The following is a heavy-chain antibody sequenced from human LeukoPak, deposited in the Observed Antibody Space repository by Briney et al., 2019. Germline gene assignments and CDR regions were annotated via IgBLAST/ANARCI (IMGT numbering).Heavy chain of an antibody. J-gene: IGHJ3*02. D-gene: IGHD3-10*01. CDR2: ISGSGGSR. Sequence: QSGGSLRLSCAASGFTFSSYAMSWVRQAPGKGLEWVSAISGSGGSRNCADSVKGRFTLSRDNSKNTLYLQMNSLRAEDTAVYYCAKRADSGSYYAAFDIWGQGTMVTVSS. CDR3: AKRADSGSYYAAFDI. CDR1: GFTFSSYA. V-gene: IGHV3-23*01.